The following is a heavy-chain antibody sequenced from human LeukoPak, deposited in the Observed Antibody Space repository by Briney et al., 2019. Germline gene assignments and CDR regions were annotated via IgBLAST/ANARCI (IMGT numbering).Heavy chain of an antibody. Sequence: GASVKVSCKPSRYTLIGYDINRVRQATGPGLEWMGWMNPNTGNTGYAQKFRGRVTMTRNTSISTASMELSSLTSEDTALYYCARGSPGSYCSGGSCPYFDYWGQGPLVSVSS. CDR2: MNPNTGNT. D-gene: IGHD2-15*01. V-gene: IGHV1-8*01. CDR3: ARGSPGSYCSGGSCPYFDY. J-gene: IGHJ4*02. CDR1: RYTLIGYD.